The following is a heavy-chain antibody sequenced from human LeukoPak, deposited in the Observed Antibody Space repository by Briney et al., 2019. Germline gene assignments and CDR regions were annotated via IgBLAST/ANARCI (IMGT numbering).Heavy chain of an antibody. CDR1: GYSFTSYW. V-gene: IGHV5-51*01. J-gene: IGHJ3*02. D-gene: IGHD3-22*01. Sequence: GESLKISCKGSGYSFTSYWIGWVRQMPGKGLEWMGIIYPGDSDTRYSPSFQGQVTISADKSISTAYLQWSSLKASDTAMYYCARTSNRDTMIVVVPFAFDIWGQGTMVTVSS. CDR3: ARTSNRDTMIVVVPFAFDI. CDR2: IYPGDSDT.